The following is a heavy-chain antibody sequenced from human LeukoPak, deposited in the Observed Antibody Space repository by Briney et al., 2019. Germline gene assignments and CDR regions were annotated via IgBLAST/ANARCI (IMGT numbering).Heavy chain of an antibody. D-gene: IGHD3-10*01. Sequence: SVKVSCKASGGTFSSYAISWVRQAPGQGLEWMGGIIPIFGTANYAQKFQGRVTITADESTSTAYMELSSLRSEDTAVYYCARTMRKITMVRGVIPYYFDYWGQGTLVTVSS. CDR1: GGTFSSYA. V-gene: IGHV1-69*13. J-gene: IGHJ4*02. CDR2: IIPIFGTA. CDR3: ARTMRKITMVRGVIPYYFDY.